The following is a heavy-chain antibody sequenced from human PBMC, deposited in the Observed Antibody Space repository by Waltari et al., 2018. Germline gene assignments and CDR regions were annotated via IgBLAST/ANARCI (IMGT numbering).Heavy chain of an antibody. Sequence: VQLVQSGAEVKKPGASVKVSCKASGYTFTSHAMHCVHQAPGQRLEWMGWINAGNGNTKYSQKFQGRVTITRDTSASTAYMELSSLRSEDTAVYYCARARAAAGTGWFDPWGQGTLVTVSS. CDR3: ARARAAAGTGWFDP. CDR1: GYTFTSHA. D-gene: IGHD6-13*01. J-gene: IGHJ5*02. CDR2: INAGNGNT. V-gene: IGHV1-3*01.